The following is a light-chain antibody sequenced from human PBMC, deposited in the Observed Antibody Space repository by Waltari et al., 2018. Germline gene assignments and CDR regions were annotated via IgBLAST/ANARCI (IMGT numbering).Light chain of an antibody. J-gene: IGLJ2*01. CDR1: SSDIGGYPY. V-gene: IGLV2-8*01. CDR3: SSYAGSHTVLL. Sequence: QSALTQPPSASGSPGQSVTISCTGTSSDIGGYPYVSWYQQHPGEAPKLIIFEACKRSAGVPDRFSGPKAGNTASLTVSGLQADDEADYYCSSYAGSHTVLLFGGGTKLTVL. CDR2: EAC.